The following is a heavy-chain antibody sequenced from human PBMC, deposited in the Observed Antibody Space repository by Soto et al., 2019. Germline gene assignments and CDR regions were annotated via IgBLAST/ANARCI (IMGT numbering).Heavy chain of an antibody. V-gene: IGHV4-59*01. CDR1: GGSISNSY. CDR3: ARVGRSSSWYFFDY. D-gene: IGHD6-13*01. J-gene: IGHJ4*02. Sequence: QVQLQESGPGLVKPSETLSLTCTVSGGSISNSYWSWIRQPPGKGLEWIGCIYYTGTSSYNRSLKSRVTISVDTSKNQFSLKLSSVTAADTAVYYCARVGRSSSWYFFDYWGQGTLVTVSS. CDR2: IYYTGTS.